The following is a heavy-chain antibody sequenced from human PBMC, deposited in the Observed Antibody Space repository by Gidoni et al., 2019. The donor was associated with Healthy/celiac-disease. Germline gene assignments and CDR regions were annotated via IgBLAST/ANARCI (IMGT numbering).Heavy chain of an antibody. V-gene: IGHV3-30*18. J-gene: IGHJ5*02. D-gene: IGHD2-2*01. CDR2: ISYDGSNK. Sequence: QVQLVESGGGVVQPGRSPRLSCAASGFTFRSYGMHWVRQAPGKGLEWVAVISYDGSNKYYADSVKGRFTISRDNSKNTLYLQMNSLRAEDTAVYYCAKTHCSSTSCGWFDPWGQGTLVTVSS. CDR1: GFTFRSYG. CDR3: AKTHCSSTSCGWFDP.